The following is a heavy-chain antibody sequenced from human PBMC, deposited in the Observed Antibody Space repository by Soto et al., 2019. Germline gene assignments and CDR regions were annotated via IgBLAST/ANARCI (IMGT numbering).Heavy chain of an antibody. CDR1: GYTFTSYD. CDR2: MNPNSGNT. V-gene: IGHV1-8*01. D-gene: IGHD2-2*01. J-gene: IGHJ4*02. Sequence: GASVKVSCKASGYTFTSYDINWVRQATGQGLEWMGWMNPNSGNTGYAQKFQGRVTMTRNTSISTAYMELSSLRSEDTAVYYCARARRVVVPAAQYYFDYWGQGTLVTVSS. CDR3: ARARRVVVPAAQYYFDY.